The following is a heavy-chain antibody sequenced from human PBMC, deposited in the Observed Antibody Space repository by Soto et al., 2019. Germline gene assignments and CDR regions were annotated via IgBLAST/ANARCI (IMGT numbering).Heavy chain of an antibody. CDR1: GFTFSSYA. Sequence: HPGVSLRLSCAASGFTFSSYAMKWVRQAPGKGLEWVSLIGESGTPTYYADSVKGRFTISRDNSGNTLFLEMYSLRAEDTAVYYCARYIPGVRYYGMDVWGQGTTVTVSS. CDR3: ARYIPGVRYYGMDV. CDR2: IGESGTPT. J-gene: IGHJ6*02. D-gene: IGHD2-2*01. V-gene: IGHV3-23*01.